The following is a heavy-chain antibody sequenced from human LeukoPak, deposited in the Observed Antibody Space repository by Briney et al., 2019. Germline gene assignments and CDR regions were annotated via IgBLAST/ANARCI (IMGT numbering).Heavy chain of an antibody. V-gene: IGHV3-30*18. J-gene: IGHJ6*02. CDR1: GFIFSSYG. CDR2: ISHEGSIK. D-gene: IGHD6-19*01. CDR3: AKAPARIEVAGRYYFYGMDV. Sequence: GGSLRLSCEASGFIFSSYGMHWVRQAPGKGLEWVAVISHEGSIKYYADSVKGRFTISRDNSKNTLFPQMNSLRAEDTALYYCAKAPARIEVAGRYYFYGMDVWGQGTTVIVSS.